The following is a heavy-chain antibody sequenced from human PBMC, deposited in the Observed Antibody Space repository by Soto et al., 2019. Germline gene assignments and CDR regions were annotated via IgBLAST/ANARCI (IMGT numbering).Heavy chain of an antibody. V-gene: IGHV3-30*04. CDR1: GFTFSSYA. CDR3: ARDVRYSSSWYFDY. Sequence: GGSLRLSCAASGFTFSSYAMHWVRQAPGKGLEWVAVISYDGSNKYYADSVKGRFTISRDNSKNTLYLQMNSLRAEDTAVYYCARDVRYSSSWYFDYWGQGTLVTVSS. J-gene: IGHJ4*02. CDR2: ISYDGSNK. D-gene: IGHD6-13*01.